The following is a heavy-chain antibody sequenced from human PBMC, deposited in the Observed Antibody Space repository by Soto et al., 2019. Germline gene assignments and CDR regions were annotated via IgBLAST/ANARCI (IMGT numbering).Heavy chain of an antibody. V-gene: IGHV3-74*01. D-gene: IGHD6-19*01. CDR3: ARGAVAGTAEYFQH. J-gene: IGHJ1*01. CDR2: INSDGSST. CDR1: GFTFSSYW. Sequence: EVQLVESGGGLVQPGGSLRLSCAASGFTFSSYWMHWVRQAPGKGLVWVSRINSDGSSTSYAASVKGRFTSARDNAKNRMYLQMNSLRAENTAVYYCARGAVAGTAEYFQHWGQGTLVTVSS.